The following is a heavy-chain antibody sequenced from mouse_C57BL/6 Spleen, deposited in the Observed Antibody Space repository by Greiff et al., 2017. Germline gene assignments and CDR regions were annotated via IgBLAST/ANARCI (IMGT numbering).Heavy chain of an antibody. CDR2: IGPENGDT. D-gene: IGHD2-1*01. CDR3: TIYGNYVYAMDY. Sequence: EVQLQQSGAELVGPWASVSLSCTASGFNIKDDYMHWVKQRPEQGLEWLGLIGPENGDTEYASKFQGKATITAVISSNTAYLHVSRLTSEDTAVYYCTIYGNYVYAMDYWGQGTSVTVSS. J-gene: IGHJ4*01. V-gene: IGHV14-4*01. CDR1: GFNIKDDY.